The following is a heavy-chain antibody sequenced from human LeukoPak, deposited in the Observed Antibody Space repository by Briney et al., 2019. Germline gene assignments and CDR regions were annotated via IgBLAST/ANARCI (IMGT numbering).Heavy chain of an antibody. V-gene: IGHV3-48*01. CDR1: GFTFSSYS. J-gene: IGHJ5*02. Sequence: QAGGSLRLSCAASGFTFSSYSMNWVRQAPGKGLEWVSYISSSSSTIYYADSVKGRFTISRDNAKNSLYLQMNSLRAEDTAVYYCARDGGRGSATHWFDPWGQGTLVTVSS. CDR3: ARDGGRGSATHWFDP. D-gene: IGHD3-16*01. CDR2: ISSSSSTI.